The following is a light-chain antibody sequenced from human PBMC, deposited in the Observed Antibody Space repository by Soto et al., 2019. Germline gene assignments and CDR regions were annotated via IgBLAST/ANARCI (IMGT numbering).Light chain of an antibody. CDR1: QSVLYSSNNKNY. V-gene: IGKV4-1*01. J-gene: IGKJ1*01. CDR3: QRHYSAPQT. Sequence: DIVMTQSPDSLAVSLGERATINCKSSQSVLYSSNNKNYLAWYQQKPGQPPKLLIYWASTRESGVPDRFSGSGSGTDFTLTISSLQAEDVAVYYCQRHYSAPQTFGQGTKVEIK. CDR2: WAS.